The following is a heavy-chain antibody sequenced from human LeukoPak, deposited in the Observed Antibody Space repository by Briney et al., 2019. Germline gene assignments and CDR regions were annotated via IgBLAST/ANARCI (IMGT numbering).Heavy chain of an antibody. J-gene: IGHJ4*02. CDR3: ARGARSGYSKGEYYFDY. D-gene: IGHD3-22*01. V-gene: IGHV4-39*07. CDR1: GGSISSSSYY. Sequence: PSETLSLTCTVSGGSISSSSYYWGWIRQPPGKGLEWIGSIYYSGSTYYNPSLKSRVTISVDTSKNQFSLKLSSVTAADTAVYYCARGARSGYSKGEYYFDYWGQGTLVTVSS. CDR2: IYYSGST.